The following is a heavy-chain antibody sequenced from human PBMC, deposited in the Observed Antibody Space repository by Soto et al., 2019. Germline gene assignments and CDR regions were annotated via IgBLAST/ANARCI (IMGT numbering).Heavy chain of an antibody. V-gene: IGHV3-23*01. CDR3: AKNPYGDSCSWFDP. J-gene: IGHJ5*02. CDR1: GFSFSTSA. Sequence: GGSLRLSCAASGFSFSTSAMSWVRLAPGKGLEWVSSVTVAGDTTYYADSVKGRFTISKDNSKNTLYLQMNSLRAEDTAVYYCAKNPYGDSCSWFDPWGQGTLVTVSS. D-gene: IGHD4-17*01. CDR2: VTVAGDTT.